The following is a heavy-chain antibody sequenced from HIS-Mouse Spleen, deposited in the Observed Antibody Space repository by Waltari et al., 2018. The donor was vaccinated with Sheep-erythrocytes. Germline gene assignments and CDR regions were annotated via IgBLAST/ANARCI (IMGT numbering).Heavy chain of an antibody. CDR1: GGSISSSSYY. J-gene: IGHJ4*02. CDR3: ARHRLGYYDSSGYYSDYFDY. D-gene: IGHD3-22*01. CDR2: IYYSGST. Sequence: QLQLQESGPGLVKPSETLSLTCTVSGGSISSSSYYWGWIRQPPGKGLEWIGSIYYSGSTSYTRSPKGRVPISVDTSKSQFALKLGSVTAADTAVYYCARHRLGYYDSSGYYSDYFDYWGQGTLVTVSS. V-gene: IGHV4-39*01.